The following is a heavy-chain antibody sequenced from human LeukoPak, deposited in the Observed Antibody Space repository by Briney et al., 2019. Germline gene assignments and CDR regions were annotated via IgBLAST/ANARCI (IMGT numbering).Heavy chain of an antibody. CDR3: ARERAAGTGGHRGYFDY. Sequence: PGGSLRLSCAASGFTFSSYWMSWVRQAPGKGLEWVANINQDGSEKYYVDSVKGRFTISRDNAKNSLYLQMNSLRAEDTAVYYCARERAAGTGGHRGYFDYWGQGTLVTVSS. CDR1: GFTFSSYW. V-gene: IGHV3-7*01. J-gene: IGHJ4*02. CDR2: INQDGSEK. D-gene: IGHD6-13*01.